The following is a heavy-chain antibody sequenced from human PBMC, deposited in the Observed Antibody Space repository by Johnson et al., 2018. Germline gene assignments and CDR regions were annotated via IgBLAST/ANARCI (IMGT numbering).Heavy chain of an antibody. V-gene: IGHV3-21*04. CDR2: VSSSSSYI. CDR3: ARDTSHYGMDV. Sequence: WVRQAPGKGLEWVSSVSSSSSYIYYADSVKGRFTISRDNAKNSLYLQMNSLRAEDTAVYYCARDTSHYGMDVWGQGTTVTVSS. J-gene: IGHJ6*02.